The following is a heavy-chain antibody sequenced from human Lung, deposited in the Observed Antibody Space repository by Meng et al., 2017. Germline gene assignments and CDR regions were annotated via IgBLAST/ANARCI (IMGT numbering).Heavy chain of an antibody. J-gene: IGHJ4*02. Sequence: VHLQHWGAGLLRPPDNLPLSCHCYGGSISCSYWSWIRQSPAKGLEWIGKINHGGSTNYNPSLESRVTISVDTPKNQFSLRLTSMTVADTAVYYCARERHSTIIRGVIDFWGQGALVTVSS. V-gene: IGHV4-34*01. D-gene: IGHD3-10*01. CDR1: GGSISCSY. CDR2: INHGGST. CDR3: ARERHSTIIRGVIDF.